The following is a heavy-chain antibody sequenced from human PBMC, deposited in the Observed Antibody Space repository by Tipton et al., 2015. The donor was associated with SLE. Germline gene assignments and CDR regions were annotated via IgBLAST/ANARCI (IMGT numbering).Heavy chain of an antibody. V-gene: IGHV3-30*03. Sequence: SLRLSCAASGFTFSSYGMHWVRQAPGKGLEWVAVISYDGSNKYYADSVKGRFTISRDNSKNTLYLQMNSLRAEDTAVYYCARQWLTDYWGQGTLVTVSS. CDR1: GFTFSSYG. J-gene: IGHJ4*02. CDR3: ARQWLTDY. CDR2: ISYDGSNK. D-gene: IGHD6-19*01.